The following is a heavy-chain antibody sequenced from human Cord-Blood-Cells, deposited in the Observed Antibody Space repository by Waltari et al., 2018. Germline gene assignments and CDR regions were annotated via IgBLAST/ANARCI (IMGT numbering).Heavy chain of an antibody. J-gene: IGHJ4*02. CDR3: AISPAGFWSGYYMDY. D-gene: IGHD3-3*01. CDR1: GGSFSGYY. V-gene: IGHV4-34*01. CDR2: INHSGST. Sequence: QVQLQQWGAGLLKPSATLSLTCAVYGGSFSGYYWSWIRQPPGKGLEWIGEINHSGSTNYTPSLTRRVTISVDTSKNQFSLRLSSVTAADTAVYYCAISPAGFWSGYYMDYWGQGTLVTVSS.